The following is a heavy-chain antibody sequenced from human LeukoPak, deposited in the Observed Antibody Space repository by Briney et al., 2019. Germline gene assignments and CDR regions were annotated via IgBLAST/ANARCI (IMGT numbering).Heavy chain of an antibody. CDR1: GGSISSTSFY. D-gene: IGHD6-13*01. V-gene: IGHV4-39*01. CDR2: IDYSEST. Sequence: SETLSLTCSVSGGSISSTSFYWGWIRQPPGKGLEWIGSIDYSESTYYNPSLKSRVTISVDTPKNQFSLKLSSVTAADTAVYYCARHSGSSWYYFDYWGQGTLVTVSS. CDR3: ARHSGSSWYYFDY. J-gene: IGHJ4*02.